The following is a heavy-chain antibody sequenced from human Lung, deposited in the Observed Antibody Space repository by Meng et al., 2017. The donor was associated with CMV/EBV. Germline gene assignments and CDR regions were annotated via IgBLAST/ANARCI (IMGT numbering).Heavy chain of an antibody. Sequence: SETLSLXCTVSGGSISSYYWSWIRQPPGKGLEWIGYIYYSGSTNYNPSLKSRVTISVDTSKNQFSLKLSSVTAADTAVYYCARDCSSTSCLDAFDIWGQGTIVTVSS. CDR2: IYYSGST. CDR1: GGSISSYY. J-gene: IGHJ3*02. D-gene: IGHD2-2*01. CDR3: ARDCSSTSCLDAFDI. V-gene: IGHV4-59*01.